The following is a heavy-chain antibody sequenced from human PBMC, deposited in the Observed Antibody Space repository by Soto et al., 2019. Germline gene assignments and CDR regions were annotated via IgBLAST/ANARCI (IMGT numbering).Heavy chain of an antibody. CDR2: IDSGGGST. D-gene: IGHD4-4*01. V-gene: IGHV3-23*01. Sequence: EVQLLVSGGGSVQPGGSLRLSCAASGFSFSNYAMSWFRQAPGTGLEWVSAIDSGGGSTYYAASVKGRFSISRDNSMNTLYLQMNSLRAEDTAIYYCTKEHSNYPDNWFDPWGQGTLVTVSS. CDR3: TKEHSNYPDNWFDP. CDR1: GFSFSNYA. J-gene: IGHJ5*02.